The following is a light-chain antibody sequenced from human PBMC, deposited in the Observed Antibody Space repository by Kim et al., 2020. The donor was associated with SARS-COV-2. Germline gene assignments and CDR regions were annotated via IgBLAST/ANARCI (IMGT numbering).Light chain of an antibody. J-gene: IGLJ3*02. Sequence: QSVLTQPPSASGTPGQRVTLSCSASNSDFVFNVVSWYQQLPGMAPRLLMYSNSQRPSGVPDRFSGSKSGTSASLAISGLQSEDEADYYCATWDDSLNGPLFGGGTQLTVL. V-gene: IGLV1-44*01. CDR2: SNS. CDR3: ATWDDSLNGPL. CDR1: NSDFVFNV.